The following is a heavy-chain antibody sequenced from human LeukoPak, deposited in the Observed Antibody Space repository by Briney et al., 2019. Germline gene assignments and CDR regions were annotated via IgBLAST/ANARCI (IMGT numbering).Heavy chain of an antibody. V-gene: IGHV3-66*01. J-gene: IGHJ4*02. CDR1: GISVSSNY. CDR3: TRDSTTWTRFGY. CDR2: IYDASNT. Sequence: GGSLRLSCVASGISVSSNYMGWVRQAPGKDLEWVSVIYDASNTNYADSVKGRFTISRDNSKNTLSLQMNSLRAGDTAMYYCTRDSTTWTRFGYWGRGTLVTVSS. D-gene: IGHD2-2*01.